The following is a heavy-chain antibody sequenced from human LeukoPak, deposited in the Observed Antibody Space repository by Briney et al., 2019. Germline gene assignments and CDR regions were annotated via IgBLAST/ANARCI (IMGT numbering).Heavy chain of an antibody. CDR2: IKEDDSEK. CDR1: GFTFGNFW. J-gene: IGHJ4*02. D-gene: IGHD3-16*02. Sequence: PGGSLRLSCAASGFTFGNFWMTWVRQAPGKGLEWVANIKEDDSEKHFVDSVRGRFTISRDNAKNSLYLQMNSLRVEDTAVYYCAREVIGGLGKSYFDYWGQGTLVTVSS. CDR3: AREVIGGLGKSYFDY. V-gene: IGHV3-7*05.